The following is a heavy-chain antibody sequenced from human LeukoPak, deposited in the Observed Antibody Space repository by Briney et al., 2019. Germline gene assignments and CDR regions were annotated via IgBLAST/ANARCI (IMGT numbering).Heavy chain of an antibody. Sequence: SETLSLTCTVSGGSISSGDYYWSWIRQPPGKGLEWIGYIYYSGSTNYNPSLKSRVTISVDTSKNQFSLKLSSVTAADTAVYYCAREGFSSGSYRFDYWGQGTLVTVSS. CDR1: GGSISSGDYY. CDR2: IYYSGST. D-gene: IGHD3-10*01. J-gene: IGHJ4*02. V-gene: IGHV4-61*08. CDR3: AREGFSSGSYRFDY.